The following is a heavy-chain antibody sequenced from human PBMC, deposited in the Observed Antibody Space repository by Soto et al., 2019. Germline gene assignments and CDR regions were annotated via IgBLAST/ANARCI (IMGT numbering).Heavy chain of an antibody. CDR2: IRSKAYGGTT. V-gene: IGHV3-49*03. CDR1: GFTFGDYA. D-gene: IGHD2-15*01. CDR3: TRALDIVVVVAASDDAFDI. J-gene: IGHJ3*02. Sequence: ALRLSCTASGFTFGDYAMSWFRQAPGKGLEWVGFIRSKAYGGTTEYAASVKGRFTISRDDSKSIAYLQMSSLKTEDTAVYYCTRALDIVVVVAASDDAFDIWGQGTMVTVSS.